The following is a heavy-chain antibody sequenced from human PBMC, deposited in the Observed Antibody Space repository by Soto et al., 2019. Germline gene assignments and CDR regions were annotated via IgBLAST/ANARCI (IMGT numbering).Heavy chain of an antibody. CDR1: GYTFTSYA. CDR2: INAGNGNT. D-gene: IGHD3-9*01. CDR3: ARPAWRYFDWLLFYFDY. V-gene: IGHV1-3*01. J-gene: IGHJ4*02. Sequence: ASVKVSCKASGYTFTSYAMHWVRQAPGQRLEWMGWINAGNGNTKYSQKFQGRVTITRDTSASTAYMELSSLRSEDTAVYYCARPAWRYFDWLLFYFDYWGQGTLVTVSS.